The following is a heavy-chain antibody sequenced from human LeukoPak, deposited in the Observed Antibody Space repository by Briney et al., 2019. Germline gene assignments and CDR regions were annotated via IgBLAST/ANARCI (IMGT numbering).Heavy chain of an antibody. CDR3: ARADYDFWSGPIDY. V-gene: IGHV4-61*02. CDR1: GGSISSGSYY. CDR2: IYTSGST. Sequence: SETLSLTCTVSGGSISSGSYYWGWIRQPAGKGLEWIGRIYTSGSTNYNPSLKSRVTISVDTSKNQFSLKLSSVTAADTAVYYCARADYDFWSGPIDYWGQGTLVTVSS. D-gene: IGHD3-3*01. J-gene: IGHJ4*02.